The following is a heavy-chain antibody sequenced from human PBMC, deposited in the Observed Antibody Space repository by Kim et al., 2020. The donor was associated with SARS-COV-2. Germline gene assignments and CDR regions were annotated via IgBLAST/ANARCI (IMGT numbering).Heavy chain of an antibody. CDR2: IYYSGST. V-gene: IGHV4-59*01. J-gene: IGHJ5*02. Sequence: SETLSLTCTVSGGSISSYYWSWIRQPPGKGLEWIGYIYYSGSTNYNPSLKSRVTISVDTSKNQFSLKLSSVTAADTAVYYCARLCSSTSCYAGWFDPWGQGTLVTVSS. CDR3: ARLCSSTSCYAGWFDP. D-gene: IGHD2-2*01. CDR1: GGSISSYY.